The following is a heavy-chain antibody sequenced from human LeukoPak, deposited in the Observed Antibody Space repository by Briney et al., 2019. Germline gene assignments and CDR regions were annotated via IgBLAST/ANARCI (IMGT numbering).Heavy chain of an antibody. J-gene: IGHJ6*03. Sequence: PSETLSLTCTVSGGSIGSGNYYWSWIRQPAGKGLEWIGRIYASGSTNYNPSLKSRVTMSVDTSKNQFSLKLSSVTAADTAVYYCARSLRITMVRGVEYYMDVWGKGTTVTISS. CDR2: IYASGST. D-gene: IGHD3-10*01. CDR1: GGSIGSGNYY. V-gene: IGHV4-61*02. CDR3: ARSLRITMVRGVEYYMDV.